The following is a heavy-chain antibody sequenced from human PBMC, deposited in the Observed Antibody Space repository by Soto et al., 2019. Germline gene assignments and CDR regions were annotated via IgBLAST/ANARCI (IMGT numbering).Heavy chain of an antibody. CDR2: IIPMYGRT. V-gene: IGHV1-69*15. D-gene: IGHD1-26*01. CDR3: ARDFSGNYYYNWFDP. CDR1: GGTFRSDA. Sequence: QVQLVQSGAEVKNPGSSVKVSCKTFGGTFRSDALHWVRQAPGQGLEWLGRIIPMYGRTNYAPRFQGRVTITADESTKTAYMQLSSLLSEDTALYYCARDFSGNYYYNWFDPWRHGPLVTVSS. J-gene: IGHJ5*02.